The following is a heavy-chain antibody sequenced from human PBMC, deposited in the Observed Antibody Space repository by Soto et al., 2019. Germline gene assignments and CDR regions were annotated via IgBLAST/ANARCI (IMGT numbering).Heavy chain of an antibody. J-gene: IGHJ6*03. CDR1: GFTFSSYD. CDR3: ARSRPYYYYMDV. Sequence: PGESLKISCAASGFTFSSYDMHWVRQATGKGLERVSAIGTAGDTYYPGSVKGRFTISRENAKNSLYLQMNSLRAGDTAVYYCARSRPYYYYMDVWGKGTTVTVSS. V-gene: IGHV3-13*01. CDR2: IGTAGDT.